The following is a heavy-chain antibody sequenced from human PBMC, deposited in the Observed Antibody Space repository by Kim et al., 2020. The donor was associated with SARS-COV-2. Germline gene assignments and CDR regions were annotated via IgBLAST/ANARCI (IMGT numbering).Heavy chain of an antibody. CDR1: GFTFSSYG. D-gene: IGHD2-15*01. CDR3: ARGGYCSGGSCYPSKTLDY. V-gene: IGHV3-33*01. CDR2: IWYDGSNK. J-gene: IGHJ4*02. Sequence: GGSLRLSCAASGFTFSSYGMHWVRQAPGKGLEWVAVIWYDGSNKYYADSVKGRFTISRDNSKNTLYLQMNSLRAEDTAVYYCARGGYCSGGSCYPSKTLDYWGQGTLVTVSS.